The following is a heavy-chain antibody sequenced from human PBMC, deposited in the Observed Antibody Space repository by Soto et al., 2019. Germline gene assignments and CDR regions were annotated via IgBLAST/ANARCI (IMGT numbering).Heavy chain of an antibody. J-gene: IGHJ4*02. CDR2: IYTGGST. D-gene: IGHD1-26*01. V-gene: IGHV3-66*01. CDR1: GFIVSDKY. Sequence: EVQLVESGGGLVQPGGSLRLSCAASGFIVSDKYMSWVRQAPGKEPEWVSVIYTGGSTYYADSVKGRFYISRDKSNNALYLQMNGLRAEDTAVYFCATSEWGGFPYFFDYWGQGSLVTVSS. CDR3: ATSEWGGFPYFFDY.